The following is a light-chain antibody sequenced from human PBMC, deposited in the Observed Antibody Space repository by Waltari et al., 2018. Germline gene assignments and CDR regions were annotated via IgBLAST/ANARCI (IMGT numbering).Light chain of an antibody. J-gene: IGLJ2*01. CDR3: SSYTSGSTHVI. Sequence: QSALIQPASVSGSPGQSITISCTGSSSDIGGYDFVSWYQRRPGKAPQLMISDVGRRPSAVSNRFSGSKSGNRASLTISGLRPEDEADYYCSSYTSGSTHVIFGGGTKLTVL. CDR2: DVG. CDR1: SSDIGGYDF. V-gene: IGLV2-14*03.